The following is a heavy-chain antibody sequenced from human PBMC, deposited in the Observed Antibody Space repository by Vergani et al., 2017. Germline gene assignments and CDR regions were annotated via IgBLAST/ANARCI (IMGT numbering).Heavy chain of an antibody. V-gene: IGHV4-31*03. CDR1: GAYVGSGGYY. CDR3: ERRSGIVYDIFSGTQYFFDF. CDR2: IYYSGTT. D-gene: IGHD3-9*01. J-gene: IGHJ4*02. Sequence: QVQLQESGPGLVKASQTLSLTCSVSGAYVGSGGYYWSWVRQRPGMGLDWIGYIYYSGTTYYNPSLESRLTISLDTSENHLSLKLTSVTAEDTAVYYCERRSGIVYDIFSGTQYFFDFWGQGTLVTVSS.